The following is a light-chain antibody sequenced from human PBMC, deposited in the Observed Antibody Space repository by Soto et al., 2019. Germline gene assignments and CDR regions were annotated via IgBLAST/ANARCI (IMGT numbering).Light chain of an antibody. J-gene: IGKJ1*01. Sequence: EIVLTQSPGTLSLSHGERATLSCRASQSVSSYLAWYQQKPGQAPRLLIYDASNRATGIPARFSGSGSGTDFTLTISSLQSEDFAVYYCQQYNNWPSWTFGQGTKVDIK. V-gene: IGKV3D-15*01. CDR3: QQYNNWPSWT. CDR1: QSVSSY. CDR2: DAS.